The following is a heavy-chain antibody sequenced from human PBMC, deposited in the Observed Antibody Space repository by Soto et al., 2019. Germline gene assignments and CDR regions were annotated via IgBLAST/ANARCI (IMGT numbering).Heavy chain of an antibody. CDR1: CYTYTRSG. CDR2: ISAYNGNT. J-gene: IGHJ3*02. V-gene: IGHV1-18*01. CDR3: ERDRWEPCADAFDS. Sequence: ASVNVYFNAACYTYTRSGIICGSQEKGQGLEWMGWISAYNGNTNYAQKLQGRVTMTTDTSTSTAHMELRSLRSDDTAVFDCERDRWEPCADAFDSWGQGTMVTVSS. D-gene: IGHD1-26*01.